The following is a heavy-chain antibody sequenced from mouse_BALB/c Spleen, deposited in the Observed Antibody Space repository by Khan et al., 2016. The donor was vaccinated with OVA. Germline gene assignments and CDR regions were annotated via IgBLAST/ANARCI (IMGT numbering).Heavy chain of an antibody. D-gene: IGHD2-14*01. CDR3: ARVGYTGTMGY. J-gene: IGHJ4*01. CDR1: GYTFTIYG. Sequence: QIQLVQSGPELKKPGETVKISCKASGYTFTIYGLNWVRQAPGKGLKWMGWINTYTGEPTYADDFKGRFAFSLVTSASTAFLQINNLKNEDTATYFCARVGYTGTMGYWGQGTAVTVSS. V-gene: IGHV9-3-1*01. CDR2: INTYTGEP.